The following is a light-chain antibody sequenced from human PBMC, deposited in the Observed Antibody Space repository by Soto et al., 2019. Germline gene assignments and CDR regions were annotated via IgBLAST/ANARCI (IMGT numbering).Light chain of an antibody. CDR1: QSVSSY. V-gene: IGKV3-11*01. J-gene: IGKJ4*01. CDR2: DAS. Sequence: EIVLTQSPATLSLSPGERVTLSCRASQSVSSYLAWYQQKPGQAPRLLIYDASNRATGIPARFSGSGSGTDFTLTISSLEPEDFAVYYCQQRSNWPGLTFGGGTKVDIK. CDR3: QQRSNWPGLT.